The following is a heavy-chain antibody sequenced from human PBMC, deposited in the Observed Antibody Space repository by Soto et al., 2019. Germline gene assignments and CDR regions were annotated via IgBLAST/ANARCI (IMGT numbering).Heavy chain of an antibody. J-gene: IGHJ4*02. V-gene: IGHV1-69*13. D-gene: IGHD3-22*01. CDR2: IIPIFGTA. Sequence: GASVKVSCKASGGTLSSYAISWVRQAPGQGLEWMGGIIPIFGTANYAQKFQGRVTITADESTSTAYMELSSLRSEDTAVYYCARTYYYDSSGYYGSYWGQGTLVTVSS. CDR3: ARTYYYDSSGYYGSY. CDR1: GGTLSSYA.